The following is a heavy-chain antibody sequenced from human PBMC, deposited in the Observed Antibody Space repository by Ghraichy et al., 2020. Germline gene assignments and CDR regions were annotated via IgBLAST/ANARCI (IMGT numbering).Heavy chain of an antibody. J-gene: IGHJ4*02. Sequence: ASVKVSCKASGYTFTTYATHWVRQAPGQRLEWMGWINGDNGNTKYSQKFQGRVSITRDTSANTAYMELSSLRSEDTAVYYCARGVIPYDSSAYVGYPEGYWGQGTLVTVSS. V-gene: IGHV1-3*01. D-gene: IGHD3-22*01. CDR3: ARGVIPYDSSAYVGYPEGY. CDR1: GYTFTTYA. CDR2: INGDNGNT.